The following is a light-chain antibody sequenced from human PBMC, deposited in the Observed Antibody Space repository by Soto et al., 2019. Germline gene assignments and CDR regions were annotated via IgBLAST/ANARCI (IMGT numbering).Light chain of an antibody. CDR2: GAS. Sequence: EIVLTQSPGTLSLPPGERATLSCRASQSVGDTYLAWFQLKPGQAPRVLIYGASSRATGIPDRFSGSGSGTDFTLTISRLEPEDFAVYYCQQWFTFGPGTKVDI. CDR1: QSVGDTY. J-gene: IGKJ3*01. V-gene: IGKV3-20*01. CDR3: QQWFT.